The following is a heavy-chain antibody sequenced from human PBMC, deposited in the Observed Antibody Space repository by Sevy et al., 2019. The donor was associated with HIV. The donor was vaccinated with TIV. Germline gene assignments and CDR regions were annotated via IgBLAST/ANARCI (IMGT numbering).Heavy chain of an antibody. J-gene: IGHJ4*02. CDR2: FDPQEGET. V-gene: IGHV1-24*01. Sequence: ASVKVSCKVSGYTLTKLSIHWVRQAPGKGLEWMGYFDPQEGETIYAQRFQGRLTMTVDTSTDTAYMELSSLTSEDTAVYYCARAVGVLSFDYWGQGTLVTVSS. CDR1: GYTLTKLS. CDR3: ARAVGVLSFDY. D-gene: IGHD3-10*01.